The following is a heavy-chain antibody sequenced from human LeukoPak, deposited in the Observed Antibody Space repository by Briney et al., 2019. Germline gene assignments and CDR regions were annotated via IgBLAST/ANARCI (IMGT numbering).Heavy chain of an antibody. CDR1: GYTFTSYG. D-gene: IGHD2-21*01. V-gene: IGHV1-18*01. CDR3: ARIAYCGGDCYTTYFDY. J-gene: IGHJ4*02. CDR2: ISAYNGNT. Sequence: ASVKVSCKASGYTFTSYGISWVRQAPGQGLEWMGWISAYNGNTNFAPKLQGRVTMTTDSSTGTAYMELRSLRSDDTAVYYCARIAYCGGDCYTTYFDYWGQGTLVTVSS.